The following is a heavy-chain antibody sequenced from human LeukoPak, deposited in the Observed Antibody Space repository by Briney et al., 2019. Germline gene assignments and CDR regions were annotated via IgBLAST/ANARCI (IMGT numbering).Heavy chain of an antibody. CDR1: GFTFTSYS. CDR3: GCERRDRAAAGTGNYYYYYGMDV. CDR2: ICYDGSNK. Sequence: GGSLRLSCAASGFTFTSYSTHWVSQAPGKGLEWVAVICYDGSNKYYADSVKGRFTISRDNSKNTLYLQMNGLRAEDTAVYDFGCERRDRAAAGTGNYYYYYGMDVWGQGTTVTVSS. V-gene: IGHV3-33*01. D-gene: IGHD6-13*01. J-gene: IGHJ6*02.